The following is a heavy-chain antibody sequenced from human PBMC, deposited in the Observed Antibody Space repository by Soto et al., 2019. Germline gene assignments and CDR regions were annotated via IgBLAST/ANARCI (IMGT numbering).Heavy chain of an antibody. CDR1: GDSASSDTAA. Sequence: PSQTLSLTCVISGDSASSDTAAWNWIRQSPSRGLEWLGRTYYRSKWYNDYAVSVKSRITLNPDTSKNQFSLQLNSLTPEDTAVYYCARAKEYTSSSGMDVWGQGITVTVSS. CDR2: TYYRSKWYN. D-gene: IGHD6-6*01. V-gene: IGHV6-1*01. CDR3: ARAKEYTSSSGMDV. J-gene: IGHJ6*02.